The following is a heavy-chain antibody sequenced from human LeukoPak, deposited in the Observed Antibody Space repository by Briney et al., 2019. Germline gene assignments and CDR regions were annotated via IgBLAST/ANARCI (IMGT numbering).Heavy chain of an antibody. CDR1: GDTFTCYY. CDR3: ARVRTYSSGWYHIAY. Sequence: ASVKVSCKASGDTFTCYYMHWVRQAPGQGLEWMRCINPNSGGTNYAQKFEGRVTMTRDTSIRTAYMELSRLRSDDMVVYYCARVRTYSSGWYHIAYWGQGTLVTVSS. J-gene: IGHJ4*02. V-gene: IGHV1-2*02. CDR2: INPNSGGT. D-gene: IGHD6-19*01.